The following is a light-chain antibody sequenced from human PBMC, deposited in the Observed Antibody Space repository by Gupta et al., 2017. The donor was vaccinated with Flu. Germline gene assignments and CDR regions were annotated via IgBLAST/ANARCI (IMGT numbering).Light chain of an antibody. CDR2: AAS. V-gene: IGKV1-9*01. J-gene: IGKJ2*01. CDR3: QQCNNYLYT. CDR1: QGISSY. Sequence: DVQSTQSPSFLSASVGDRVTFTCRASQGISSYLAWYQQKPGKAPKLLIYAASTLKSGVPSRFSGSGSGTEFTLTISSLQPEDFATYYCQQCNNYLYTFGQGTKLEIK.